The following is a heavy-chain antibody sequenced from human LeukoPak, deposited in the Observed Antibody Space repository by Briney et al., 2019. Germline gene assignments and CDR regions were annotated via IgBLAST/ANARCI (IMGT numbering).Heavy chain of an antibody. J-gene: IGHJ5*02. V-gene: IGHV3-23*01. CDR3: AKANYDFWSGYLNWFDP. D-gene: IGHD3-3*01. Sequence: GGSLRLSGAASGFTFSSYAMSWVRQAPGKGLEWVSAISGSGGSTYYADSVKGRVTISRDNSKNTLDLQMNSLRADDTAVYYCAKANYDFWSGYLNWFDPWGQGTLVTVSS. CDR2: ISGSGGST. CDR1: GFTFSSYA.